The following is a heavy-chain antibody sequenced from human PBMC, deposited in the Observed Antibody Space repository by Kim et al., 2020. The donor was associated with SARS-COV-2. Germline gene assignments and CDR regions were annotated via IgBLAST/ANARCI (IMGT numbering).Heavy chain of an antibody. CDR3: VRGYAGGPFYL. J-gene: IGHJ5*02. D-gene: IGHD3-16*01. V-gene: IGHV3-20*01. CDR2: INRNSDST. Sequence: GGSLRLSCAASGFTFDDYGMSWVRQAPGKGLEWVSGINRNSDSTGYADSVKGRFTISRDNAKNSLFLQMNSPIAEDTALYHCVRGYAGGPFYLWGQGTL. CDR1: GFTFDDYG.